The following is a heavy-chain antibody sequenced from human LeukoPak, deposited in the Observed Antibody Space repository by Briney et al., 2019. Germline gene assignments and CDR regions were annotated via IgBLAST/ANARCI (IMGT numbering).Heavy chain of an antibody. CDR1: GGTFISYA. J-gene: IGHJ4*02. V-gene: IGHV1-69*13. Sequence: ASVKVSCKASGGTFISYAISWVRQAPGQGLEWMGGIIPIFGTANYAQKFQGRVTITADESTSTAYMELSSLRSEDTAVYYCARESSGSYFPFDYWGQGTLVTVSS. CDR3: ARESSGSYFPFDY. CDR2: IIPIFGTA. D-gene: IGHD3-10*01.